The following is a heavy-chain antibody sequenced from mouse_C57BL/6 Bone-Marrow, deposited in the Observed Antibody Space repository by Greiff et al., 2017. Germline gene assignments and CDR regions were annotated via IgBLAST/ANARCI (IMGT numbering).Heavy chain of an antibody. Sequence: EVQRVESGGGLVQPGGSLKLSCAASGFTFSDYYMYWVRPTPETRLEWVAYISNGGGSPSYPDTVKGRFPISRDNAKNTLYLQMSRLKSEDTAMYYCARPAYYSNWDWFAYWGQGTLVTVSA. CDR1: GFTFSDYY. CDR2: ISNGGGSP. D-gene: IGHD2-5*01. J-gene: IGHJ3*01. CDR3: ARPAYYSNWDWFAY. V-gene: IGHV5-12*01.